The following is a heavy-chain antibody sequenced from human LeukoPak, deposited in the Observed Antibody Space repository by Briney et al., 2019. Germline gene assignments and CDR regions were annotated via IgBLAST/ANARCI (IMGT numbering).Heavy chain of an antibody. J-gene: IGHJ4*02. Sequence: PGGSLRLSCAASGFTFSSYEMNWVRQAPGKGLEWVSYISTSGSTIYYADSVKGRFTISRDNAKKSLYLQMSSLRAEDTAVYYCASKYSSSWDGDYWGQGTLVTVSS. CDR2: ISTSGSTI. CDR1: GFTFSSYE. D-gene: IGHD6-13*01. CDR3: ASKYSSSWDGDY. V-gene: IGHV3-48*03.